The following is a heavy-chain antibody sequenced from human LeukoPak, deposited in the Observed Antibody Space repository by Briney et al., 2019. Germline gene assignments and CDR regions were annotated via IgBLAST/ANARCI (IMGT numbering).Heavy chain of an antibody. J-gene: IGHJ6*03. CDR1: GGSISSSSYY. V-gene: IGHV4-39*07. CDR2: IYYSGST. CDR3: ARGHPHNYYYYYMDV. Sequence: SETLSLTCTVSGGSISSSSYYWGWIRQPPGKGLEWIGSIYYSGSTYYNPSLKSRVTISVDTSKNQFSLKLSSVTAADTAVYYCARGHPHNYYYYYMDVWGKGTTVTVSS.